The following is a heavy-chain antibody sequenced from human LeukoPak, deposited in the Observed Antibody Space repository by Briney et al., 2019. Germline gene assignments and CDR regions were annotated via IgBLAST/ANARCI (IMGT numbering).Heavy chain of an antibody. D-gene: IGHD3-9*01. CDR2: IYTSGST. V-gene: IGHV4-4*07. J-gene: IGHJ3*02. CDR3: ARVTIFSYAFDI. Sequence: SETLSLTCTDSGGSISGYYWSLIRQPAGKGLEWIGRIYTSGSTNYNPSLKSRVTMSVDTSKNQFSPKLSSVTAADTAVYYCARVTIFSYAFDIWGQGTMVTVSS. CDR1: GGSISGYY.